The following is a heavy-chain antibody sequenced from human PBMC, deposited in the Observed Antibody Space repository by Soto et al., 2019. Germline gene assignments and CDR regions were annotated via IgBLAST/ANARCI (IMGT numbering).Heavy chain of an antibody. CDR3: ARQGYCSSTSCYNYYYYGMDV. CDR1: GGSFSGYY. D-gene: IGHD2-2*01. V-gene: IGHV4-34*01. J-gene: IGHJ6*02. Sequence: SETLSLTCAVYGGSFSGYYWSWIRQPPGKGLEWIGEINHSGSTNYNPSLKSRVTISVDTSKNQFSLKLSSVTAADTAVYYCARQGYCSSTSCYNYYYYGMDVWGQGTTVTVSS. CDR2: INHSGST.